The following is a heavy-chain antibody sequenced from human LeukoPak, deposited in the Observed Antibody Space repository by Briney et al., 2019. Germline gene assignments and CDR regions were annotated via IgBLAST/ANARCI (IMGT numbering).Heavy chain of an antibody. Sequence: ASVKVSCKASGYTFTSYDINWVRQATGQGLEWMGWMNPNSGNTGYAQKFQGRVTMTRNTSISTAYMELSSLRSEDTAVYYCARGLGYYDSSGYRPYYYYMDVWGKGTTVTISS. V-gene: IGHV1-8*01. J-gene: IGHJ6*03. D-gene: IGHD3-22*01. CDR2: MNPNSGNT. CDR3: ARGLGYYDSSGYRPYYYYMDV. CDR1: GYTFTSYD.